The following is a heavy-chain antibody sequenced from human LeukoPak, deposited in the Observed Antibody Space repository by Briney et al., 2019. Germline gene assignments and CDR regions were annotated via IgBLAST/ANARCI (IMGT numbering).Heavy chain of an antibody. CDR2: INHSGST. CDR1: GGSFSGYY. CDR3: ARVVGAFDI. J-gene: IGHJ3*02. V-gene: IGHV4-34*01. Sequence: SETLSLTCAVYGGSFSGYYWSWIRQPPGKGLEWIGEINHSGSTNYNPSLKSRVTISVDTSKNQFSLKLSSVTAADTAIYYCARVVGAFDIWGQGTMVTVSS.